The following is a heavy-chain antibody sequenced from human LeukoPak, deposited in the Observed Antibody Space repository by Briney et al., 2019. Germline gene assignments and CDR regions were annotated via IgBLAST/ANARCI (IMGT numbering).Heavy chain of an antibody. D-gene: IGHD2-15*01. V-gene: IGHV3-9*01. Sequence: GGSLRLSCAASGFTFDDYAMHWVRQAPGKGLEWVSGISWNSGSIGYADSVKGRFTISRDNAKNSLYLQMNSLRAEDTALYYCAKDMGPDIVVVVAATYYYYGMDVWGQGTTVTVSS. CDR2: ISWNSGSI. CDR1: GFTFDDYA. J-gene: IGHJ6*02. CDR3: AKDMGPDIVVVVAATYYYYGMDV.